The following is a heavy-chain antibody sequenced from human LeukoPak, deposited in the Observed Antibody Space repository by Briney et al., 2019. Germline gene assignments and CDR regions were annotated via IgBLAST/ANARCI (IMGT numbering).Heavy chain of an antibody. Sequence: GGSLRLSCAASGFTFSSFSMNWVRQAPGKGLEWVSYISSSSSAMYYADSVKGRFTISRDNAKNSLYLQMNSLRAEDTAVYYCARDSSYYYGSGSPSYWGQGTLVTVSS. V-gene: IGHV3-48*04. D-gene: IGHD3-10*01. CDR1: GFTFSSFS. J-gene: IGHJ4*02. CDR2: ISSSSSAM. CDR3: ARDSSYYYGSGSPSY.